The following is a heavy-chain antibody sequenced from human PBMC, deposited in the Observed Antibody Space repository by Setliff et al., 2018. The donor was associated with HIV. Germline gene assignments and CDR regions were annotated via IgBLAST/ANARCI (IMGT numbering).Heavy chain of an antibody. V-gene: IGHV4-31*03. Sequence: PSETLSLTCTVSGGSISSGGYYWSWIRQHPGKGLEWIGEINYSGSTNYKASLKSRVTISADTSKNQFSLKLSSVTAADTAVYFCARVVWTAAAGTIDYFYYGLDVWGQGTTVTVSS. CDR1: GGSISSGGYY. CDR3: ARVVWTAAAGTIDYFYYGLDV. J-gene: IGHJ6*02. D-gene: IGHD6-13*01. CDR2: INYSGST.